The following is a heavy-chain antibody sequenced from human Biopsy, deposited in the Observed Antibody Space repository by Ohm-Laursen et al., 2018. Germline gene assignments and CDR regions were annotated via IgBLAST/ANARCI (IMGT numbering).Heavy chain of an antibody. J-gene: IGHJ4*02. Sequence: ETLSLTCPVSGGSIGSFFWSWIRQPPGKGLEWIGYIYYSGSTNYNPSLRSRVTISVDRSKNQFSLELSSVTAADTAVYYCARVGAGAPSIDYFDYWGQGALVTVSS. CDR2: IYYSGST. D-gene: IGHD1-26*01. CDR3: ARVGAGAPSIDYFDY. CDR1: GGSIGSFF. V-gene: IGHV4-59*01.